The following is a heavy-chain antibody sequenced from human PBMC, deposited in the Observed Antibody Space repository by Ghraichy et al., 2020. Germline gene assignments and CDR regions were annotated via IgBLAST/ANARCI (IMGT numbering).Heavy chain of an antibody. V-gene: IGHV4-34*01. D-gene: IGHD6-13*01. CDR2: INHSGST. CDR3: ARGSAAADDYFDY. Sequence: SETLSLTCAVYGGSFSGYYWSWIRQPPGKGLEWIGEINHSGSTNYNPSLKSRVTISVDTSKNQFSLKLSSVTAADTAVYYCARGSAAADDYFDYWGQGTLVTVSS. CDR1: GGSFSGYY. J-gene: IGHJ4*02.